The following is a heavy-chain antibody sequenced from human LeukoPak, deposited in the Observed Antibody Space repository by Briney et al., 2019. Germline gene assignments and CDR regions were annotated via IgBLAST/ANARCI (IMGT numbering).Heavy chain of an antibody. V-gene: IGHV3-21*06. D-gene: IGHD3-9*01. CDR3: ASPYILTGYYYGMDV. Sequence: PGGSLRLSCAASGFTFSSYSMNWVRQAPGKGLEWVSSISSSSSYIYYADSVKGRFTISRDNAKNSLYLQMNSLRAEDTAVYCCASPYILTGYYYGMDVWGQGTTVTVSS. CDR1: GFTFSSYS. J-gene: IGHJ6*02. CDR2: ISSSSSYI.